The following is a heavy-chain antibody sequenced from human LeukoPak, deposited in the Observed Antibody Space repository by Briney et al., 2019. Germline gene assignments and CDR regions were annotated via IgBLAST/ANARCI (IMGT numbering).Heavy chain of an antibody. CDR3: ARDLGQWLVPDFDY. CDR2: ISSSSGYI. CDR1: GFTFSSYS. V-gene: IGHV3-21*01. D-gene: IGHD6-19*01. J-gene: IGHJ4*02. Sequence: PGGSLRLSCAASGFTFSSYSMNWVRQPPGKGLEWVSSISSSSGYIYYADSVKGRFTISRDNAKNSLYLQMNSLRAEDTAVYYCARDLGQWLVPDFDYWGQGTLVTVSS.